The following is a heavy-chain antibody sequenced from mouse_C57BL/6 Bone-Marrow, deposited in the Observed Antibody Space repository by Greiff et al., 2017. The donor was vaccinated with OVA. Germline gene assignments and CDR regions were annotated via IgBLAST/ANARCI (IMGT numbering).Heavy chain of an antibody. V-gene: IGHV3-6*01. CDR1: GYSITSGYY. CDR2: ISYDGSN. CDR3: ARALLTGTGDY. D-gene: IGHD4-1*01. J-gene: IGHJ2*01. Sequence: DVQLQESGPGLVKPSQSLSLTCSVTGYSITSGYYWNWIRQFPGNKLEWMGYISYDGSNNYNPSLKNRISITRDTSKNQFFLKLNSVTTEDTATYYCARALLTGTGDYWGQGTTLTVSS.